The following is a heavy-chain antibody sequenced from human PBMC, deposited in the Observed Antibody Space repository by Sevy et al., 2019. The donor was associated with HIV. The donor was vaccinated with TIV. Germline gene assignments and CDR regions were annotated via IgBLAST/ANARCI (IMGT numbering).Heavy chain of an antibody. D-gene: IGHD3-22*01. CDR3: ARGYDAGPLIY. CDR1: GGSFSADY. CDR2: INHSGST. Sequence: SETLSHTCTVYGGSFSADYWTWIRQPPGKGLEWIGEINHSGSTNYNPSLKSRVTISLDTSKNQFSLRLTSVTAADTAVFYCARGYDAGPLIYWGHGTLVTVSS. J-gene: IGHJ4*01. V-gene: IGHV4-34*01.